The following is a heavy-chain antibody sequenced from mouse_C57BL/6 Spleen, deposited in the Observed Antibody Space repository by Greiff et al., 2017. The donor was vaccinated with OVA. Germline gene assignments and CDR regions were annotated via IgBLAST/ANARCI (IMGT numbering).Heavy chain of an antibody. Sequence: QVQLQQSGAELVRPGASVTLSCKASGYTFTDYEMHWVKQTPVHGLEWIGAIDPETGGTAYNQKFKGKAILTADKSSSTAYMELRSLTSEDSAVYYCTTYGYDEWDEFAYWGQGTLVTVSA. D-gene: IGHD2-2*01. CDR1: GYTFTDYE. J-gene: IGHJ3*01. V-gene: IGHV1-15*01. CDR2: IDPETGGT. CDR3: TTYGYDEWDEFAY.